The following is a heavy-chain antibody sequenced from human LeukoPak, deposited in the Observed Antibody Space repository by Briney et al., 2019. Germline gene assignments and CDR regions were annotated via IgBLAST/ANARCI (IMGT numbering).Heavy chain of an antibody. J-gene: IGHJ5*02. CDR1: RFSFSGYE. D-gene: IGHD3-3*01. CDR3: ARDRYDFWSGSPSPA. Sequence: PGGSLRLSCVASRFSFSGYEMNWVRRAPGKGLEWVSYISSSGSTIYYADPVKGRFTISRDNAKNSLYLQMNSLRAEDTAVYYCARDRYDFWSGSPSPAWGQGTLVTVSS. V-gene: IGHV3-48*03. CDR2: ISSSGSTI.